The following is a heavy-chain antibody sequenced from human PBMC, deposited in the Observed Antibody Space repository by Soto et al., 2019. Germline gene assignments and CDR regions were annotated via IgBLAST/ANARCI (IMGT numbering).Heavy chain of an antibody. CDR3: ARITMISYFDP. CDR1: GGSISSKNDC. V-gene: IGHV4-39*01. D-gene: IGHD3-16*01. CDR2: ISYSGNA. Sequence: QLQLQESGPGLVRPSETLSLTCTVSGGSISSKNDCWGWIRQSPGKGLEWIGSISYSGNAYYNPSLKSRLTISXXTSQNQRSLMLTSVTVADTAIYYCARITMISYFDPWGQGTLVTVSS. J-gene: IGHJ5*02.